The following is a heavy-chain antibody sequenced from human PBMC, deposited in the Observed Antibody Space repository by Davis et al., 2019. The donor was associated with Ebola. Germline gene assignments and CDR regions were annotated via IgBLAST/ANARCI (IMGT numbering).Heavy chain of an antibody. J-gene: IGHJ6*04. CDR3: ARDWAGLDV. Sequence: GESLKISCAASGFTFSSYSMSWVRQAPGKGLEWVSSISISSAFIYYADSVKGRFTISRDNAKNSLYLQMNSLRVEDTAVYYCARDWAGLDVWGKGTTVTVSS. D-gene: IGHD3-16*01. CDR1: GFTFSSYS. V-gene: IGHV3-21*01. CDR2: ISISSAFI.